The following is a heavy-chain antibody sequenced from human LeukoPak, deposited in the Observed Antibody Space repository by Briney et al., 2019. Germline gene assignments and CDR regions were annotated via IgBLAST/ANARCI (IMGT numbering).Heavy chain of an antibody. V-gene: IGHV4-34*01. CDR3: ASVNEYGDWFDP. CDR2: INHSGST. Sequence: SETLSLTCAVYGGSFSGYYWSWIRQPPGKGLEWTGEINHSGSTNYNPSLKSRVTMSVDTSKNQFSLKLSSVTAADTAVYYCASVNEYGDWFDPWGQGTLVTVSS. CDR1: GGSFSGYY. J-gene: IGHJ5*02. D-gene: IGHD4-17*01.